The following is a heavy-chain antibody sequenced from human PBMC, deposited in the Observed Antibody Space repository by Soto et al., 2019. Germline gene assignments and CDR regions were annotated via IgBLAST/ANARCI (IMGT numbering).Heavy chain of an antibody. Sequence: EQLEQSGAEVKKPGESLKISCKGPGHLFNNHWIGWVRQRPGKGLEWMGLIFTRDSETKTSPSFQGHVSFSVDNSINTVYLQWTSLKTTDTGIYFCARGYFDSGHGYDLWGQGTLVTVSS. CDR2: IFTRDSET. CDR3: ARGYFDSGHGYDL. V-gene: IGHV5-51*01. D-gene: IGHD3-10*01. J-gene: IGHJ5*02. CDR1: GHLFNNHW.